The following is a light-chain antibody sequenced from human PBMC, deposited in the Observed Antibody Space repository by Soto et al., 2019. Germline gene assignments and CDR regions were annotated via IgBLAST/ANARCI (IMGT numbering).Light chain of an antibody. CDR1: SSNIGAGYD. Sequence: QSVLTQPPSVSGAPGQGVTISCTGSSSNIGAGYDVQWYQQLPGTAPKLLIYCNTNQPSGVPDRFSGSKSGTSASLAITGLQAEDEADYYCQSYDSSLSAHYVFGTGTKLTVL. CDR3: QSYDSSLSAHYV. V-gene: IGLV1-40*01. J-gene: IGLJ1*01. CDR2: CNT.